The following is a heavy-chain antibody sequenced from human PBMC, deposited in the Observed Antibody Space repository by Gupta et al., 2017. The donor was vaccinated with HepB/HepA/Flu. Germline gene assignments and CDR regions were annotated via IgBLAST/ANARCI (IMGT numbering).Heavy chain of an antibody. D-gene: IGHD3-22*01. CDR2: ISGFGENT. J-gene: IGHJ4*02. CDR3: TKGGHYSFFDY. CDR1: GFTFFNSA. Sequence: EVQILESGGDLVQRGGSRRLSCAASGFTFFNSAMTWVRQVPGKGLEWVSTISGFGENTFYADSVKGRFTISRDNFRSTVFLQMNSLRGEDTALYYCTKGGHYSFFDYWGQGALVTVSS. V-gene: IGHV3-23*01.